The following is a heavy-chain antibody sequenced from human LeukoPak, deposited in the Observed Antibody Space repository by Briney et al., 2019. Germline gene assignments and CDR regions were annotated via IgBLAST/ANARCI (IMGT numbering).Heavy chain of an antibody. Sequence: SVKVSCKASGDTFSSYAISRVRQAPGQGLEWMGGIIPIFGTANYAQKFQGRVTITADKSTSTAYMELSSLRSEDTAVYYCARHRYSSGWSNFDYWGQGTLVTVSS. CDR3: ARHRYSSGWSNFDY. V-gene: IGHV1-69*06. CDR2: IIPIFGTA. D-gene: IGHD6-19*01. J-gene: IGHJ4*02. CDR1: GDTFSSYA.